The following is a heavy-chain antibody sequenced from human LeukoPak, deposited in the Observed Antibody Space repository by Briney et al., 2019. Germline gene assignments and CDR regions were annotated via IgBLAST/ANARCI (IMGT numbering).Heavy chain of an antibody. D-gene: IGHD1-26*01. CDR1: GFTFSSYS. CDR2: ISSSSSYI. CDR3: ARDREGDFDY. J-gene: IGHJ4*02. V-gene: IGHV3-21*01. Sequence: GGSLRLSCAASGFTFSSYSMNWVRQAPGRGLEWVSSISSSSSYIYYADSVKGRFTISRDNAKNSLYLQMNSLRAEDTAVYYCARDREGDFDYWGQGTLVTVSS.